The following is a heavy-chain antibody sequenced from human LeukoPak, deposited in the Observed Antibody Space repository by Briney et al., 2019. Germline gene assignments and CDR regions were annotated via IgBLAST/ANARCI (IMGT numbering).Heavy chain of an antibody. J-gene: IGHJ4*02. D-gene: IGHD5-18*01. V-gene: IGHV4-31*03. CDR2: IYYSGST. Sequence: SETLYLTCTVSGGAMNSGGYYWSWIRQHPGKGLEWIGYIYYSGSTYYNPSLKSRVTISLGTSRNQFSLKLSSVTAADTAVYYCARVAGYSYGQLDCWGQGALVTVSS. CDR1: GGAMNSGGYY. CDR3: ARVAGYSYGQLDC.